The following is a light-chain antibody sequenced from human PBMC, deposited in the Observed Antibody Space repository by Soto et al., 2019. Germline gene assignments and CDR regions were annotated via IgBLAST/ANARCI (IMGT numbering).Light chain of an antibody. CDR3: QQYGVSPPYT. Sequence: DIVLTQSPGTLSLSPGERATLSCRASQSFTSTYLAWYQQRPGQAPRLLIYGASSRATGVPDRFGGSASGTDFTLTISSLQPEDSAVYYCQQYGVSPPYTFGRGTKLEIK. CDR2: GAS. J-gene: IGKJ2*01. CDR1: QSFTSTY. V-gene: IGKV3-20*01.